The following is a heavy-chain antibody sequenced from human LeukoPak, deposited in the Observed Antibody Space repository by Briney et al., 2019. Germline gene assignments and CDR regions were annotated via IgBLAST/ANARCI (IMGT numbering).Heavy chain of an antibody. CDR2: ISYDGSNK. J-gene: IGHJ4*02. CDR3: AKHGSLDY. D-gene: IGHD2-15*01. Sequence: GGSLRLSCAASGLTFSSYGMHWVRQAPGKGLEWVAVISYDGSNKYYADSVKGRFTISRDNSKNTLYLQMNSLRAEDTAVYYCAKHGSLDYWGQGTLVTVSS. V-gene: IGHV3-30*18. CDR1: GLTFSSYG.